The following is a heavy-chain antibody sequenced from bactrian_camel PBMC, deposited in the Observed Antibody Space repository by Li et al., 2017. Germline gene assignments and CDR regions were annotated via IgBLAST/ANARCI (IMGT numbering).Heavy chain of an antibody. CDR3: AAVWRRGGDCNRKWPEFVS. V-gene: IGHV3S53*01. CDR1: AHFDS. D-gene: IGHD2*01. Sequence: HVQLVESGGGSAQAGGSMRLSCAAVAHFDSMGWFRQAPGKKREGVAVIPRDGTATYADSVKGRFTISKDNAKNTLYLQMNSLKPEDTAMYYCAAVWRRGGDCNRKWPEFVSWGQGTQVTV. CDR2: IPRDGTA. J-gene: IGHJ6*01.